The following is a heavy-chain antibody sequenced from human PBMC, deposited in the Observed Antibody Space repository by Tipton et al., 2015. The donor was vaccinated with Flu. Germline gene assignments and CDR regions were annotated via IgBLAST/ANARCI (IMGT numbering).Heavy chain of an antibody. Sequence: QVQLVQSGAEVKKPGASVKVSCKASGYMFTGYYMHWVRQAPGQGLEWMGIINPSGGSTVYAQKFQDRVTMTRDTSTGTVYMQLSNLRYEDTAMYYCARAEWLVVNAWGSYWGQGTLVTVSS. J-gene: IGHJ4*02. CDR2: INPSGGST. CDR1: GYMFTGYY. D-gene: IGHD3-3*01. V-gene: IGHV1-46*01. CDR3: ARAEWLVVNAWGSY.